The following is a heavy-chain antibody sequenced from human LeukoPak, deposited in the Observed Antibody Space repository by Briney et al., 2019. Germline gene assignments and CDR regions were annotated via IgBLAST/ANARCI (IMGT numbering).Heavy chain of an antibody. CDR2: FDPEDGET. CDR1: GYTLTELS. Sequence: ASVKVSCKVSGYTLTELSMHWVRQAPGKGLEWMGGFDPEDGETIYAPKFQGRVTMTEDTSADTAYMELSSLRSEDTAVYYCARESVDSSSWYNYYYYYGMDVWGQGTTVTVSS. J-gene: IGHJ6*02. V-gene: IGHV1-24*01. CDR3: ARESVDSSSWYNYYYYYGMDV. D-gene: IGHD6-13*01.